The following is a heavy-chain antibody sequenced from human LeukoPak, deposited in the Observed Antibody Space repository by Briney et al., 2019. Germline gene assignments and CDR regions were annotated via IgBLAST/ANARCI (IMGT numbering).Heavy chain of an antibody. CDR1: GFTFSSYS. J-gene: IGHJ4*02. Sequence: GGSLRLSCAASGFTFSSYSMNWVRQAPGKGLEWVSSISSSSSYIYYADSVKGRFTISRDNAKNSLYLQMNSLRAEDTAVYYCARDPESFLAVQGFDYWGQGTLVTVSS. D-gene: IGHD1-14*01. V-gene: IGHV3-21*01. CDR2: ISSSSSYI. CDR3: ARDPESFLAVQGFDY.